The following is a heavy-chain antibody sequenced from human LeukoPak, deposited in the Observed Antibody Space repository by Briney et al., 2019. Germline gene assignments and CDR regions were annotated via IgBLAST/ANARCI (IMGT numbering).Heavy chain of an antibody. J-gene: IGHJ5*01. V-gene: IGHV4-30-2*01. CDR1: GGSISSGGYS. Sequence: SETLSLNCAGSGGSISSGGYSWSWIRQPPGKGLEWIGYIYHSGSTYYHPSRMSRVTISVDRSKNQSSLKLCSVTAADTAVYNCARGDEFGYRLASWGHGTLVTVSS. CDR3: ARGDEFGYRLAS. D-gene: IGHD3-10*01. CDR2: IYHSGST.